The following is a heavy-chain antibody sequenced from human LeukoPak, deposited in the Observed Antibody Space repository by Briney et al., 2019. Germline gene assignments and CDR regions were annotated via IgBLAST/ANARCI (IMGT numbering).Heavy chain of an antibody. CDR3: ARGYCSGGSCPGLDYYYYMDV. CDR1: GGPISSGSYY. Sequence: SETLSLTCTVSGGPISSGSYYWSWIRQPAGKGLEWIGRIYTSGSTNYNPSLKSRVTISVDTSKNQFSLKLSSVTAADTAVYYCARGYCSGGSCPGLDYYYYMDVWGKGTTVTVSS. V-gene: IGHV4-61*02. CDR2: IYTSGST. D-gene: IGHD2-15*01. J-gene: IGHJ6*03.